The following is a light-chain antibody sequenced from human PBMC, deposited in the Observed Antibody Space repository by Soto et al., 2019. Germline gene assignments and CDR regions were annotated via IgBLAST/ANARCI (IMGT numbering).Light chain of an antibody. CDR1: QTISSW. CDR3: QQTYNLPRT. J-gene: IGKJ1*01. V-gene: IGKV1-5*03. CDR2: KAS. Sequence: DIQMTQSPSTLSASVRDRVTITCRASQTISSWLAWFQQRPGRAPKFLIYKASSLKNGVPSRFSGSGSGTDFTLTINNMQREDFATYYCQQTYNLPRTFGQGTKVDIK.